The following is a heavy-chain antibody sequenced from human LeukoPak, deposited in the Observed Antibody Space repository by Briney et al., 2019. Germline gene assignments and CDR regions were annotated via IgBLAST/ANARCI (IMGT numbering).Heavy chain of an antibody. CDR1: GGSIRSYY. J-gene: IGHJ4*02. V-gene: IGHV4-59*12. D-gene: IGHD3-10*01. CDR3: ARGGDRSFDY. Sequence: SETLSLTCTVSGGSIRSYYWNWIRQPPGKGLEWIGYIYYSGSTNYNPSLKSRVTISVDKAKNQFSLNLNSVTAADTAVYYCARGGDRSFDYWGQGTLVTVSS. CDR2: IYYSGST.